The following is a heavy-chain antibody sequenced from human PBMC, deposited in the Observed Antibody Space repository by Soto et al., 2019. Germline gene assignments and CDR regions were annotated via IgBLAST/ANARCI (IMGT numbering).Heavy chain of an antibody. D-gene: IGHD3-3*01. CDR2: IYYSGST. V-gene: IGHV4-30-4*01. CDR3: ARGLPVLRFLEWNNWFDP. Sequence: TLSLACPVSVGSISSGDYYWSWLLQPPGKGLEWIGYIYYSGSTYYNRSLKSRVTISVDTSKNQFSLKLSSVTAADTAVYYCARGLPVLRFLEWNNWFDPWGQGTLVTVSS. CDR1: VGSISSGDYY. J-gene: IGHJ5*02.